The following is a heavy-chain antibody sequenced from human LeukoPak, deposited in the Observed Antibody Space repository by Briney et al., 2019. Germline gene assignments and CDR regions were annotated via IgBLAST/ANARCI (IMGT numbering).Heavy chain of an antibody. V-gene: IGHV1-18*01. Sequence: ASVKVSCKASGYTFTSYGISWVRQAPGQGLEWMGWIGAYNGNTNYAQKLQGRVTMTTDTSTSTAYMELRSLRSDDTAVYYCARDPGGTGPYYFDYWGQGTLVTVSS. CDR3: ARDPGGTGPYYFDY. CDR2: IGAYNGNT. D-gene: IGHD1-1*01. CDR1: GYTFTSYG. J-gene: IGHJ4*02.